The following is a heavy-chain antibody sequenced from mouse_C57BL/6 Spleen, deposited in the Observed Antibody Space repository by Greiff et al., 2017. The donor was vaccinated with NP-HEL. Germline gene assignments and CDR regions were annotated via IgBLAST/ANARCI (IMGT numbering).Heavy chain of an antibody. CDR1: GYAFSSSW. D-gene: IGHD2-12*01. J-gene: IGHJ2*01. Sequence: QVQLQQPGPELVKPGASVKISCKASGYAFSSSWMNWVKQRPGKGLEWIGRIYPGDGDTNYNGKFKGKATLTADKSSSTAYMQLSSLTSEDSAVYFCARDLTLGYWGQGTTLTVSS. CDR3: ARDLTLGY. V-gene: IGHV1-82*01. CDR2: IYPGDGDT.